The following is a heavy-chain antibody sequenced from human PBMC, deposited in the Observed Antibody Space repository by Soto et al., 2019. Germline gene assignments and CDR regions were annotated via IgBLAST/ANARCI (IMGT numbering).Heavy chain of an antibody. CDR3: ARELGYCSSTSCYKGYYGMDV. CDR2: IWYDGSNK. D-gene: IGHD2-2*02. J-gene: IGHJ6*02. CDR1: GFTFSSYG. V-gene: IGHV3-33*01. Sequence: GGSLRLSCAASGFTFSSYGTHWVRQAPGKGLEWVAVIWYDGSNKYYADSVKGRFIISRDNSKNTLYLQMNSLRAEDTAVYYCARELGYCSSTSCYKGYYGMDVWGPGTTVTVSS.